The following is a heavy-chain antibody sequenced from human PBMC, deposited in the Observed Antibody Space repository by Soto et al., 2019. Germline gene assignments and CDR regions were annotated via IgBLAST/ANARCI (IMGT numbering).Heavy chain of an antibody. CDR1: GFTFSSYG. Sequence: QVQLVESGGGVVQPGRSLRLSCAASGFTFSSYGMHWVRQAAGKGLEWVAVISYDGSDKYYADSVKGRFTISRDNSNNSLYLQMDSLRAEDRAVYSCAKGAVVATTNFQHWGQGPLVTVSS. D-gene: IGHD2-15*01. CDR2: ISYDGSDK. CDR3: AKGAVVATTNFQH. V-gene: IGHV3-30*18. J-gene: IGHJ1*01.